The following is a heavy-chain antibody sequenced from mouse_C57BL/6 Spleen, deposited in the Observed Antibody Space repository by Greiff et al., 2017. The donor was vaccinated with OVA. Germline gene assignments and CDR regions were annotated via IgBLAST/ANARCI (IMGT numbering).Heavy chain of an antibody. J-gene: IGHJ3*01. CDR3: ARRGLRRGAWCAY. V-gene: IGHV1-9*01. CDR2: ILPGSGST. Sequence: QVQLKQSAAELMKPGASVKLSCKATGYTFTGYWIEWVKQRPGHGLEWIGEILPGSGSTNYNEKFKGKATFTADTSSNTAYMQLSSLTTEDSAIYYCARRGLRRGAWCAYWGQGPLVTVSA. CDR1: GYTFTGYW. D-gene: IGHD2-4*01.